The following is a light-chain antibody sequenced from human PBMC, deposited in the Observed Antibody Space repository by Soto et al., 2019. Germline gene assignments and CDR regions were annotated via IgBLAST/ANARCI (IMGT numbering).Light chain of an antibody. J-gene: IGKJ4*01. CDR3: QQYNNWPPLN. V-gene: IGKV3-15*01. CDR2: GAS. Sequence: EIVITQSPASLSASPGQIATLSWRASLRVSSNLAWYQQKPGQAPRLLIYGASTRATGIPARYSGSGSGTEFTLTISSLQSEDFAVYYCQQYNNWPPLNFGGGTKVDIK. CDR1: LRVSSN.